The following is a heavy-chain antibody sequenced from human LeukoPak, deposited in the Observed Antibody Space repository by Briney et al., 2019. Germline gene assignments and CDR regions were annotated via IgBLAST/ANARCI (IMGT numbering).Heavy chain of an antibody. D-gene: IGHD3-10*01. CDR1: EFVFGDFY. CDR3: VREMDGEYGSGTLFDL. Sequence: PGGSLRLSCAASEFVFGDFYMSSVRQAPGKGLEWISYISSGGDTIYYADSVKGRLTISRDNAKNSLHLQMNNLRAEDTAVYYRVREMDGEYGSGTLFDLWGQGNMVTVSS. V-gene: IGHV3-11*01. CDR2: ISSGGDTI. J-gene: IGHJ5*02.